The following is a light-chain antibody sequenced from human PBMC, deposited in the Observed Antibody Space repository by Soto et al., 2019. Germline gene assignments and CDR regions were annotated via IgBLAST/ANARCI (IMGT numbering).Light chain of an antibody. CDR1: QSISGT. J-gene: IGKJ1*01. CDR3: QQYGSPTWT. CDR2: GAS. Sequence: ALTQSPGTLSLSPGERATLSCRARQSISGTLAWYQQKPGQAPRLLIYGASSRATGIPDRFSGSGSGTDFTLTISRLAPEDFEVYYCQQYGSPTWTFGQGTKVDIK. V-gene: IGKV3-20*01.